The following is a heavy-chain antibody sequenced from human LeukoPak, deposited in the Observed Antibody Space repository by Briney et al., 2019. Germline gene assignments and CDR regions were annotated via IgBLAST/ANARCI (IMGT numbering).Heavy chain of an antibody. D-gene: IGHD2-2*01. CDR1: GYTFTSYG. CDR2: ISANNGDT. CDR3: ASRFGPAAICCRAYFQH. V-gene: IGHV1-18*01. Sequence: GASVKVSCKASGYTFTSYGISWVRQAPGQGLEWVGWISANNGDTDYAQKFQARVTMTTDTSTSTAYMELRSLRSDDTAVYYCASRFGPAAICCRAYFQHWGQGTLVTVSS. J-gene: IGHJ1*01.